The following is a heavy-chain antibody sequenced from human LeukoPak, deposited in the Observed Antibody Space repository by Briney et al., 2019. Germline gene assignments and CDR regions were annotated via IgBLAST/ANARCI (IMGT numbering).Heavy chain of an antibody. CDR1: GFTFSNYA. D-gene: IGHD2-21*02. Sequence: PGGSLRLSCAASGFTFSNYAMSWVRQAPGKGLEWVSTVSGSGGSTYYADSVKGRFTISRDNSKNTLYLQMNSLRAEDTAVYYCAKGSFTYCGGDCYPFDYWGQGTLATVSS. CDR3: AKGSFTYCGGDCYPFDY. V-gene: IGHV3-23*01. J-gene: IGHJ4*02. CDR2: VSGSGGST.